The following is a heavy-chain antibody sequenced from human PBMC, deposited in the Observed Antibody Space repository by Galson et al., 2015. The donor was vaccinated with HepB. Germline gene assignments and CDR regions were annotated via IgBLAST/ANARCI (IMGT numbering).Heavy chain of an antibody. Sequence: SLRLSCAASGFIFSSYAMHWVRQAPGKGLEWVAVISYDGSNKYYADSVKGRFTISRDNSKNTVYLQMNSLRVDDTSVYYCARDHLGTWEVIWHRGQGTLVTVSS. CDR2: ISYDGSNK. V-gene: IGHV3-30*04. D-gene: IGHD1-26*01. CDR1: GFIFSSYA. CDR3: ARDHLGTWEVIWH. J-gene: IGHJ4*02.